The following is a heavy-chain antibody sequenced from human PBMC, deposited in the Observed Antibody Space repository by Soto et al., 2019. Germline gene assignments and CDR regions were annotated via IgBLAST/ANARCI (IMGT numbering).Heavy chain of an antibody. Sequence: QVQLVQSGAEVKKPGASVKVSCKASGFTFSAYYIYWVRQAPGQGLEWIGWINPNSGGTNNAQKFEGLITMTRDTSTSTVYMELSALISDDTAVYFCARSLLDEYSSSWRSAYYGMDVSGQGTTVTVSS. CDR3: ARSLLDEYSSSWRSAYYGMDV. D-gene: IGHD6-13*01. J-gene: IGHJ6*02. V-gene: IGHV1-2*02. CDR2: INPNSGGT. CDR1: GFTFSAYY.